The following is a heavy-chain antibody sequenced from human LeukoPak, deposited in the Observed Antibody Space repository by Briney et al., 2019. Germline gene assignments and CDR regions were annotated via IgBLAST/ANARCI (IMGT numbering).Heavy chain of an antibody. V-gene: IGHV1-24*01. J-gene: IGHJ4*02. CDR3: ATIPLYGRGFDY. CDR1: GYTLTELS. CDR2: FDPEDGET. D-gene: IGHD4-17*01. Sequence: ASVKVSCKVSGYTLTELSMHWVRQAPGKGLEWMGGFDPEDGETIYAQKFQGRVTMTEDTSTDTAYMELSSLRSEDTAVYYCATIPLYGRGFDYWGQGTLVTVSS.